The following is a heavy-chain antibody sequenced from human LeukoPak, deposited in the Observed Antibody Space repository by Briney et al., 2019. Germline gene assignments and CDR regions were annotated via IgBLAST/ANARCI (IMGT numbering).Heavy chain of an antibody. CDR1: GFTFSNHA. CDR2: SSGSINAT. D-gene: IGHD6-6*01. CDR3: VKGGQLGY. V-gene: IGHV3-23*01. J-gene: IGHJ4*02. Sequence: GGSLRLSCAASGFTFSNHAMTWVRQAPGKGLEWVSASSGSINATYYLDSVKGRFTISRDNSKNTLYLHMNSLRVEDTAIYYCVKGGQLGYWGQGTLVTVSS.